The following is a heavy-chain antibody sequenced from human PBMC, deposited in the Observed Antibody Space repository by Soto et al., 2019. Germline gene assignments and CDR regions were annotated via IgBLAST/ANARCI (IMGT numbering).Heavy chain of an antibody. D-gene: IGHD4-17*01. CDR1: GFTFSSYW. CDR3: ASPRAVTSGWDY. Sequence: EVQLVESGGGLVQPGGSLRLSCAASGFTFSSYWMSWVRQAPGKGLEWVANINPDGSEKRYVDSVNGRFTISRDNAKSSLFLEMNSLRADDTAVYYCASPRAVTSGWDYWGQGTLVTVSS. V-gene: IGHV3-7*01. J-gene: IGHJ4*02. CDR2: INPDGSEK.